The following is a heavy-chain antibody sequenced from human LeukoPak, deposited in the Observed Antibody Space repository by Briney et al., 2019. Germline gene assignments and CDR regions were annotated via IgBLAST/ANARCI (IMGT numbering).Heavy chain of an antibody. CDR1: GFTFSDYY. Sequence: GGSLRLSCAASGFTFSDYYMSWIRQAPGKGLEWVSYISSSGSTIYYADSVKGRFTISRDNAKNSLYLQMNSLRAEDTAVYYCARHGSYRDLDMYYFDYWGQGTLVTVSS. V-gene: IGHV3-11*01. D-gene: IGHD1-26*01. CDR3: ARHGSYRDLDMYYFDY. CDR2: ISSSGSTI. J-gene: IGHJ4*02.